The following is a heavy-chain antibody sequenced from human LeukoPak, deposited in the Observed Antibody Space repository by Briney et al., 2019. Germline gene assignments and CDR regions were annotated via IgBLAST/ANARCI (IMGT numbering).Heavy chain of an antibody. Sequence: PSETLSLTCTVSGGSISSGDYYWSWIRQPPGKGLEWIGYIYYSGSTYYNPSLKSRVTISVDTSKNQFSLTVSSVTATDTALYYCASRAAARFDPWGQGILVTVSS. CDR2: IYYSGST. CDR3: ASRAAARFDP. J-gene: IGHJ5*02. D-gene: IGHD6-13*01. CDR1: GGSISSGDYY. V-gene: IGHV4-30-4*01.